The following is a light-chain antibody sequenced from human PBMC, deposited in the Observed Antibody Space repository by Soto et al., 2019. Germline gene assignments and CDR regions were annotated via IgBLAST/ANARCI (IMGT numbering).Light chain of an antibody. V-gene: IGKV1-39*01. CDR2: DAS. Sequence: GGTVTITCRASLSITSYLNWYQQKPGKAPKLLIYDASTLESWVPSRFSGSGSGTDFTLTISSLQPEDFATYYCQQTYSVPITFGQGTRLEIK. CDR1: LSITSY. J-gene: IGKJ5*01. CDR3: QQTYSVPIT.